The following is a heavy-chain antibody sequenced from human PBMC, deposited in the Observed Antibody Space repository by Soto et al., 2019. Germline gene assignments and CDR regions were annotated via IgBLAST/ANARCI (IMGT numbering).Heavy chain of an antibody. V-gene: IGHV1-18*01. J-gene: IGHJ4*02. D-gene: IGHD2-15*01. Sequence: QVQLVQSGAEVKKPGASVKVSCKASGYTFTSYGISWVRQPPGQGLEWMGWISAYNGKTNYAQKLPGRVTMTTDTSTSTAYMELRSLRSGDTAVYYCARTPIVVVVAATPTDYWGQGTLVTVSS. CDR3: ARTPIVVVVAATPTDY. CDR2: ISAYNGKT. CDR1: GYTFTSYG.